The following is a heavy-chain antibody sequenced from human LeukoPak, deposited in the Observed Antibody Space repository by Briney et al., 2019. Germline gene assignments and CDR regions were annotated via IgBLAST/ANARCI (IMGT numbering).Heavy chain of an antibody. CDR3: ARAQKGDYYDSSGHNALDY. J-gene: IGHJ4*01. CDR1: GFTVSSNY. CDR2: IYSGGST. D-gene: IGHD3-22*01. Sequence: GGSLRLSCAASGFTVSSNYMSWVRQAPGKGLEWVSVIYSGGSTYYADSVKGRFTISRHNSKNTLYLQMNSLRAEDTAVYYCARAQKGDYYDSSGHNALDYWGHGTLVTVSS. V-gene: IGHV3-53*04.